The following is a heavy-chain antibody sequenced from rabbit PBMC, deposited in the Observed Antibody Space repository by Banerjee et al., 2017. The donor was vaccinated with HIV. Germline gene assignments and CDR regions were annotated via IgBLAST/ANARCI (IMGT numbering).Heavy chain of an antibody. CDR3: ARDGVGYTFDLEL. V-gene: IGHV1S40*01. CDR1: GIDFSRYYY. D-gene: IGHD3-1*01. J-gene: IGHJ6*01. CDR2: IDTGDGST. Sequence: QSLEESGGDLVKPGASLTLTCTASGIDFSRYYYMSWVRQAPGKGLEWIGCIDTGDGSTYYASWAKGRFTISKTSSTTVTLQMTSLTVADTATYFCARDGVGYTFDLELWGQGTLVTVS.